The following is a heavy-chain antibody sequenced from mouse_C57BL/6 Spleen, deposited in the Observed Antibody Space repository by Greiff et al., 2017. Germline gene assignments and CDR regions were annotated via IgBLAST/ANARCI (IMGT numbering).Heavy chain of an antibody. D-gene: IGHD2-1*01. V-gene: IGHV1-12*01. J-gene: IGHJ2*01. CDR3: ERGDYGKNYNY. CDR2: IYPGNGDT. CDR1: GYTFTSYN. Sequence: QVQLQHSGAELVRPGASVKMSCKASGYTFTSYNMHWVKQTPRQGLEWIGAIYPGNGDTSYNPKFKGKATLTVDKSSSTAYMQISSLTYEDSAVYFCERGDYGKNYNYWGQGTTLTVSS.